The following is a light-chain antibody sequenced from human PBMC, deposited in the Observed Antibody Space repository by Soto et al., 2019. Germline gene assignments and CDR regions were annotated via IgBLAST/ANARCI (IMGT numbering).Light chain of an antibody. V-gene: IGKV3-20*01. Sequence: EIVLTQSPGTLSLSPGGRATLSCRASQSVSSIYFAWYQQKSGQAPRLLIYGVSSRATGIPDRFSGSGSGTDLNLTISRLEPEDSAVYYCEQYGSSPRTCGQGTKVDIK. CDR2: GVS. J-gene: IGKJ1*01. CDR3: EQYGSSPRT. CDR1: QSVSSIY.